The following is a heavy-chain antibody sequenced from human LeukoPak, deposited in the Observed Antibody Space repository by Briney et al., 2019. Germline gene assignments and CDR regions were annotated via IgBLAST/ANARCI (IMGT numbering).Heavy chain of an antibody. CDR3: ARAFRGIFGVFEAFDI. CDR1: SASISTYY. Sequence: SETLSLTCTVSSASISTYYWSWIRQPPGKGLEWIGYIYHSGTSNYNPSLKSRVTMSVDTSKNQFSLKLSSVTAADTAVYYCARAFRGIFGVFEAFDIWGQGTMVTVSS. J-gene: IGHJ3*02. CDR2: IYHSGTS. D-gene: IGHD3-3*01. V-gene: IGHV4-59*08.